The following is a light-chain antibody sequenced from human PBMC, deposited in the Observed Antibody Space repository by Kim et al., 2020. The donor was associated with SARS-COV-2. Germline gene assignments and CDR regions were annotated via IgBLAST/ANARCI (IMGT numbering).Light chain of an antibody. J-gene: IGLJ3*02. CDR2: ENN. CDR3: QVWDSRTVV. Sequence: SYELTQPPSVSVSPGQTASITCSGNKLGDKFPCWYQQKSGQSPVLVMYENNKRHSGVPEQFSGSNSGNTATLTDGGIQAMDEAGYYCQVWDSRTVVFGGGSNLSVL. CDR1: KLGDKF. V-gene: IGLV3-1*01.